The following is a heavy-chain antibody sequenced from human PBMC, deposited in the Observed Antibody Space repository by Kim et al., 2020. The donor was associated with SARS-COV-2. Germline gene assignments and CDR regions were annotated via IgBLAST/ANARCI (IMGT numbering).Heavy chain of an antibody. CDR1: GFALSTKA. CDR2: VSADGSDK. CDR3: ARGLGVPAAMFDF. Sequence: GGSLRLSCVASGFALSTKAMHWVRQAPGKGLEWVAFVSADGSDKYYADSVKGRLIVSRDNSKNMVYLQMNSLRTEDTAIYYCARGLGVPAAMFDFWGQGTLVTVSS. D-gene: IGHD2-2*01. J-gene: IGHJ4*02. V-gene: IGHV3-30*04.